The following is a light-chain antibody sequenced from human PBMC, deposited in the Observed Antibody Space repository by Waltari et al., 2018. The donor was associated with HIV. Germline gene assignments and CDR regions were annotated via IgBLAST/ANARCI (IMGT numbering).Light chain of an antibody. CDR3: SSYTSSSVV. J-gene: IGLJ2*01. CDR2: DVS. V-gene: IGLV2-14*03. CDR1: SRDVGGYNY. Sequence: QSALTQPASVSGSPGQSITIPCTGTSRDVGGYNYVSWYQQHQGKAPKLMIYDVSNRPSGVSNRFSGSKSGNTASLTISGLQAEDEADYYCSSYTSSSVVFGGGTKLTVL.